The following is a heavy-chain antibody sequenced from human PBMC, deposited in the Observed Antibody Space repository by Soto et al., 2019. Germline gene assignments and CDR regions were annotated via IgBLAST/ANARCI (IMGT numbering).Heavy chain of an antibody. J-gene: IGHJ3*01. CDR1: GGSISSYY. CDR2: IYYSGST. D-gene: IGHD3-10*01. V-gene: IGHV4-59*01. CDR3: ARRYGSAFDF. Sequence: PSETLSLTCTVSGGSISSYYWSWIRQPPGKGLEWIGYIYYSGSTNYNPSLKSRITISVDTSKNQFSLKLSSVTAADTAVYYCARRYGSAFDFWGQGTMVTVSS.